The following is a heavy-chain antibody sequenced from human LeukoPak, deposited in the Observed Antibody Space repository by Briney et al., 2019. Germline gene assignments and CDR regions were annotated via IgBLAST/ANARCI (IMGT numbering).Heavy chain of an antibody. V-gene: IGHV3-53*01. CDR2: IYNSDKT. Sequence: PGRSLRLSCAASGFAVSREYMSWVRQAPGQGLEWVSVIYNSDKTYYADSVKGRFTISRDNSENTLYLQMNSLGADDTAVYYCARSILDGSGSYYMAYWGQGTLVTVSS. CDR3: ARSILDGSGSYYMAY. CDR1: GFAVSREY. J-gene: IGHJ4*02. D-gene: IGHD3-10*01.